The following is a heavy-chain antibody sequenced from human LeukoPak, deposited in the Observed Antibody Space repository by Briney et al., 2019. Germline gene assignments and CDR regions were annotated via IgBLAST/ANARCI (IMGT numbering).Heavy chain of an antibody. D-gene: IGHD5-18*01. V-gene: IGHV3-23*01. J-gene: IGHJ4*02. CDR2: ISGSGGST. CDR3: AKGTDGYSYGLDDY. CDR1: GFTFSSYA. Sequence: GGSLRLSCAASGFTFSSYAMSWVRQAPGKGLEWGSAISGSGGSTYYADSVKGRFTISRDNSKNTLYLQMNSLRAEDTAVYYCAKGTDGYSYGLDDYWGQGTLVTVSS.